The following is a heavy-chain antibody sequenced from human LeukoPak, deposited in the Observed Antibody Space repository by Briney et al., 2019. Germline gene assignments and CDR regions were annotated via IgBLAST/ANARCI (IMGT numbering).Heavy chain of an antibody. Sequence: GGSLRLSCAASGFTFSTYRMNWVRQAPGKGLEWVSYTSSSSSTIYYADSVKGRFTISRDNAKNSLYLQMNSLRAEDTGAYYCARLAHDAFDIWGQGILVTVSS. J-gene: IGHJ3*02. CDR3: ARLAHDAFDI. CDR2: TSSSSSTI. D-gene: IGHD2-15*01. V-gene: IGHV3-48*01. CDR1: GFTFSTYR.